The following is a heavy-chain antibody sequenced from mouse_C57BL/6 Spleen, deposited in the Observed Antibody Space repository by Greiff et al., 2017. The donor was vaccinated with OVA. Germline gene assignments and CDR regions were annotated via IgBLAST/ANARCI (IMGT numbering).Heavy chain of an antibody. CDR3: SSYIGLFLRYFDF. CDR1: GFTFSSYA. D-gene: IGHD1-3*01. V-gene: IGHV5-4*03. Sequence: EVKLVESGGGLVKPGGSLKLSCAASGFTFSSYAMSWVRQTPEKRLEWVATISDGGSYTAYPDNVKGRFTISRETATNTMYLQMSHLKSEYPSMYYCSSYIGLFLRYFDFWGQGTTLTVSS. CDR2: ISDGGSYT. J-gene: IGHJ2*01.